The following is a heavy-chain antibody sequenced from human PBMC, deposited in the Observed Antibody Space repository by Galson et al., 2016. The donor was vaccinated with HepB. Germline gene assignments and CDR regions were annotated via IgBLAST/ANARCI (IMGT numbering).Heavy chain of an antibody. V-gene: IGHV1-2*06. D-gene: IGHD3-16*02. CDR2: INPKTGGT. Sequence: SVKVSCKASRYTFTNYHIHWVRQAPGQGLEWLGRINPKTGGTNYAQKFQGRVTMTRDTSFSTAYMELSSLRSDDTALYYCAKDGFDIGDYVWGSYRPYYYGMDVWGQGTTVTVSS. J-gene: IGHJ6*02. CDR1: RYTFTNYH. CDR3: AKDGFDIGDYVWGSYRPYYYGMDV.